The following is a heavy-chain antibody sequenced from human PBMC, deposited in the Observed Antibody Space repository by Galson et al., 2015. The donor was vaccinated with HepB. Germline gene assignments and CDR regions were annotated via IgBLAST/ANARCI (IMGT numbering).Heavy chain of an antibody. J-gene: IGHJ6*03. CDR3: ATGGYCSSTSCYPNYSMDV. CDR1: GYTLTELS. CDR2: FDPEDGET. D-gene: IGHD2-2*01. Sequence: SVKVSCKVSGYTLTELSMHWVRQAPGKGLEWMGGFDPEDGETIYAQKFLGSVTMTEDTSTDTAYMELSSLRSEDTAVYYCATGGYCSSTSCYPNYSMDVWGKGTTFTVPS. V-gene: IGHV1-24*01.